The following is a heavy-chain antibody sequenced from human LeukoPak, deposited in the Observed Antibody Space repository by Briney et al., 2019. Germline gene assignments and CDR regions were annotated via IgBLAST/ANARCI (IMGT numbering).Heavy chain of an antibody. Sequence: ASVKVSCKTSGHTFTRFGISWVRQGPGQGLEWVGWINAHDGHTNYAQRLQGRVTITMDTSTSTAYMEVRSLRFDDTAVYYCARDIAWNVDYWAQGTLVTVSS. CDR2: INAHDGHT. D-gene: IGHD1-1*01. J-gene: IGHJ4*02. V-gene: IGHV1-18*01. CDR1: GHTFTRFG. CDR3: ARDIAWNVDY.